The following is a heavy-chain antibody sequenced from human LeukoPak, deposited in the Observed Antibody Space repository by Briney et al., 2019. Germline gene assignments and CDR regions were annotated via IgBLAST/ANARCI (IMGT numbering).Heavy chain of an antibody. J-gene: IGHJ4*02. D-gene: IGHD3-22*01. CDR3: TRRHNYYDSSGYYFTDY. CDR2: IRSKANSYAT. Sequence: PGGSLRLSCAASGFTFSGSAMHWVRQASGKGLEWVGRIRSKANSYATAYAASVKGRFTISRDDSKNTAYLQMNSLKTEDTAVYYCTRRHNYYDSSGYYFTDYWGQGTLVTVSS. CDR1: GFTFSGSA. V-gene: IGHV3-73*01.